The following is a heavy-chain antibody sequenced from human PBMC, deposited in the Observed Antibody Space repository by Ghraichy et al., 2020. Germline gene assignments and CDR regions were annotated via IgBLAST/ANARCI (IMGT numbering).Heavy chain of an antibody. CDR2: ISGSGDST. D-gene: IGHD6-13*01. CDR3: AKDLAAGTEYYYYYGMDV. J-gene: IGHJ6*02. CDR1: GFTFSSYA. Sequence: GGSLRLSCAASGFTFSSYAMSWVRQAPGKGLEWVSAISGSGDSTYYADSVKGRFTISRDNSKNTLYLQMNSLRAEDTAVYYCAKDLAAGTEYYYYYGMDVWGQGTTVIVS. V-gene: IGHV3-23*01.